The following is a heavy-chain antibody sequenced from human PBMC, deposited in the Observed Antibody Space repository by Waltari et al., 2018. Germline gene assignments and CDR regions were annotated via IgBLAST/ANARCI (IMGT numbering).Heavy chain of an antibody. D-gene: IGHD4-17*01. CDR3: ARSPLNDYGTFDY. J-gene: IGHJ4*02. CDR2: INSDGSST. CDR1: GLIFSSYW. Sequence: EVQLVESGGDLVQPGGSLRLSCAASGLIFSSYWMHWVRQAPGKGLVWGSRINSDGSSTTYADFVKGRFTISRDNAKNTLYLQMHSLRAEDTAVYYCARSPLNDYGTFDYWGQGTLVTVSS. V-gene: IGHV3-74*01.